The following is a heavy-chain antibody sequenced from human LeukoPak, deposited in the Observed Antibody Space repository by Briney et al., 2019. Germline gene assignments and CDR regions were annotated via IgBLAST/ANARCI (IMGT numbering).Heavy chain of an antibody. Sequence: GGSLRLSCAASGFTFSSYSMNWVRQAPGKGLEWVSYISSSSSTIYYADSVKGRFTISRDNSKNTLYLQMNSLRAEDTAVYYCAKDARANYYDSSGYGDYWGQGTLVTVSS. CDR1: GFTFSSYS. CDR2: ISSSSSTI. D-gene: IGHD3-22*01. CDR3: AKDARANYYDSSGYGDY. V-gene: IGHV3-48*01. J-gene: IGHJ4*02.